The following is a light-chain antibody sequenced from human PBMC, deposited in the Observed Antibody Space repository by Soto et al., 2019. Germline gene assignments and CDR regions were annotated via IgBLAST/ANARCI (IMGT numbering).Light chain of an antibody. CDR3: QQRNNWPPLLT. CDR2: DAS. CDR1: QSISYN. V-gene: IGKV3-11*01. Sequence: EIVMTQPPATLSVSPGERATLSCRASQSISYNLAWYQQKPGQAPRLLIYDASNRATGIPARFSGSGSGTDFTLTISSLEPEDFAVYYCQQRNNWPPLLTFGGGTKVDIK. J-gene: IGKJ4*01.